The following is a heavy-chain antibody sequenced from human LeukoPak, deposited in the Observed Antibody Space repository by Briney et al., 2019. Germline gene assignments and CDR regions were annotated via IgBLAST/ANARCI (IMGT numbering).Heavy chain of an antibody. Sequence: GGSLRLSCAASGFTISGYERNWVRQAPGKGLEWVSYISSSGSTIYYAGSVGGRFTISRDNAKNTLYLQMSSLRVEDTAVYYCAKSGLYFDYWGQGTLVTVSS. CDR1: GFTISGYE. CDR2: ISSSGSTI. J-gene: IGHJ4*02. V-gene: IGHV3-48*03. D-gene: IGHD3-10*01. CDR3: AKSGLYFDY.